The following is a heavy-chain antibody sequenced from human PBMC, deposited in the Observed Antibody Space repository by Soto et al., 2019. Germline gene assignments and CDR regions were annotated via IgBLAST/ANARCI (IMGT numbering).Heavy chain of an antibody. CDR1: GFTFSSYW. Sequence: GGSLRLSCAASGFTFSSYWMHWVRQAPGKGLVWVSRINSDGSSTSYADSVKGRFTISRDNAKNTLYLQMNSLRAEDTAVYYCARDLRPYLRGLDYYYYYGMDVWGQGTTVTVSS. CDR3: ARDLRPYLRGLDYYYYYGMDV. J-gene: IGHJ6*02. D-gene: IGHD3-10*01. CDR2: INSDGSST. V-gene: IGHV3-74*01.